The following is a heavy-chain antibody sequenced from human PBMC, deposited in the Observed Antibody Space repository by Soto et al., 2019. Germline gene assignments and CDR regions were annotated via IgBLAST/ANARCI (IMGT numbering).Heavy chain of an antibody. CDR1: GYTFTIYP. CDR3: ARSGGLDRDFNY. CDR2: INAGNGNT. D-gene: IGHD2-15*01. Sequence: ASVTVSCQTSGYTFTIYPMHWVRQAPGQRLEWMGWINAGNGNTKYSQKFQGRVTITRDTSASTAYMQLSSLRSGDTAVYYCARSGGLDRDFNYWGQGSLVTVSS. V-gene: IGHV1-3*01. J-gene: IGHJ4*02.